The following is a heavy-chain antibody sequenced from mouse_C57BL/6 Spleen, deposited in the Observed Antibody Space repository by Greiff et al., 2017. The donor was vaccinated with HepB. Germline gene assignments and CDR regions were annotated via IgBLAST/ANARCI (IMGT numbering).Heavy chain of an antibody. CDR1: GYAFSSSW. V-gene: IGHV1-82*01. J-gene: IGHJ1*03. D-gene: IGHD1-1*01. Sequence: QVQLKQSGPELVKPGASVKISCKASGYAFSSSWMNWVKQRPGKGLEWIGRIYPGDGDTNYNGKFKGKATLTADKSSSTAYMQLSSLTSEDSAVYFCARERRSSLWYFDVWGTGTTVTVSS. CDR3: ARERRSSLWYFDV. CDR2: IYPGDGDT.